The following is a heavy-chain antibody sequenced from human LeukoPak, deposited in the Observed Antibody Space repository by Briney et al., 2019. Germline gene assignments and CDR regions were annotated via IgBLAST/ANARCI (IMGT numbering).Heavy chain of an antibody. Sequence: SETLSLTCTVSGGSISSSSYYWGWIRQPPGKGLEWIGSIYYSGSTYYNPSLKSRVTISVDTSKNQFSLKLSSVTAADTAVYYCARDRQWLVYNWFDPWGQGTLVTVSS. CDR1: GGSISSSSYY. V-gene: IGHV4-39*07. J-gene: IGHJ5*02. CDR3: ARDRQWLVYNWFDP. CDR2: IYYSGST. D-gene: IGHD6-19*01.